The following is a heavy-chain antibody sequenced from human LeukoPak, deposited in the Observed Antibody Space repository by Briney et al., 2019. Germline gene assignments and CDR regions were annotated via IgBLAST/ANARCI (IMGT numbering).Heavy chain of an antibody. J-gene: IGHJ6*03. D-gene: IGHD3-3*01. CDR2: MNPNSGNT. Sequence: ASVKVSCKASGYTFTSYDINWVRQATGQGLEWMGWMNPNSGNTGYAQKFQGRVTMTRNTSISTAYMELSSLRSEDTAVYYCARHVRFLEYMDVWGKGTTVTVPS. CDR3: ARHVRFLEYMDV. CDR1: GYTFTSYD. V-gene: IGHV1-8*01.